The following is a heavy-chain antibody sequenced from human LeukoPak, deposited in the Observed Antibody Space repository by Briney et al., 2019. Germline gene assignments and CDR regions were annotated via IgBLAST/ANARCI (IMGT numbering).Heavy chain of an antibody. D-gene: IGHD6-13*01. CDR1: GGSISSYY. V-gene: IGHV4-4*07. CDR2: IYSTGST. J-gene: IGHJ4*02. Sequence: SETLSLTCTVSGGSISSYYWSWIRQPAGKGLEWIGRIYSTGSTNYNPSLKSRVTMSVDTSKNQYSLRLRSVAAADAVVYYCARQIASAGTAGFVSWGQGALLIVAS. CDR3: ARQIASAGTAGFVS.